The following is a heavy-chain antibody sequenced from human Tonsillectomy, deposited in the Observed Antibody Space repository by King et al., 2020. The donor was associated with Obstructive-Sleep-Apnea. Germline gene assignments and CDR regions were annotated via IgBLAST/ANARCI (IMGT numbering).Heavy chain of an antibody. V-gene: IGHV3-53*04. CDR2: IFSGGST. J-gene: IGHJ2*01. CDR3: ARVISIEVEAPLWYFDL. CDR1: GFIVSSNY. Sequence: VQLVESGGGLVQPGGSLRLSCAASGFIVSSNYMSWVRQAPGKGLEWVSVIFSGGSTYYAGSVKGRFTISRDNSKNTLYLQMNSLRAEDTAVYYGARVISIEVEAPLWYFDLWGRGTLVTVSS. D-gene: IGHD6-19*01.